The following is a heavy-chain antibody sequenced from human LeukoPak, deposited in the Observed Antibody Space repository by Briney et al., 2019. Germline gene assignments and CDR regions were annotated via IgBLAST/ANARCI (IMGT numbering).Heavy chain of an antibody. V-gene: IGHV3-64*01. CDR2: ISSNGGST. CDR3: ARATNSYGGNSDY. D-gene: IGHD4-23*01. J-gene: IGHJ4*02. Sequence: QPGGSLRLSCAASGFTFSSYAMHWVRQAPGKGLEYVSGISSNGGSTNYANSVKGRFTISRDNSKNTLYLQMGSLRVEDMAVYYCARATNSYGGNSDYWGQGTLVTVSS. CDR1: GFTFSSYA.